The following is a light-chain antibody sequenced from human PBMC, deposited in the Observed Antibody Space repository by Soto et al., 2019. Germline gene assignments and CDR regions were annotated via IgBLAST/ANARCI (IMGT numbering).Light chain of an antibody. CDR2: GAS. CDR3: QQYDNWPPT. Sequence: EIVMAQSPATLSVSPGERTTLSCRATQSVSGNLAWYQQKPGQAPRLLIYGASTRATGIPARFSGSGSGTEFTLTISSLQSEDFAVYYCQQYDNWPPTFGQGTKVEIK. CDR1: QSVSGN. J-gene: IGKJ1*01. V-gene: IGKV3-15*01.